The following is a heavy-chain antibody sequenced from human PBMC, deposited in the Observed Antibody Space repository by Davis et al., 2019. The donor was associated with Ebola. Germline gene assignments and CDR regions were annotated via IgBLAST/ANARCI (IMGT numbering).Heavy chain of an antibody. CDR2: ISYDGSNE. CDR1: GFIFSRYA. V-gene: IGHV3-30-3*01. J-gene: IGHJ6*02. Sequence: GESLKISCAASGFIFSRYAMHWVRQAPGKGLEWLAVISYDGSNEYYAVSVKGRFIVSRDNSKNTLSLQMNSLRGEDTAVYYCAKDLLWWSASDVWGQGTTVTVSS. D-gene: IGHD2-21*01. CDR3: AKDLLWWSASDV.